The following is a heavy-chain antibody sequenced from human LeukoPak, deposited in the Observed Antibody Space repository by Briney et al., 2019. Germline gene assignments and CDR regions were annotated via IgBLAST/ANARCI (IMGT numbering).Heavy chain of an antibody. CDR3: ARDPPNTAMVTGFDP. CDR2: IYTSGST. Sequence: SETLSLTCTVSGGSISSYYWSWIRQPAGKGLEWIGRIYTSGSTNYNPSLKSRVTMSVDTSKNQFSLKLSSVTAADTAVYYCARDPPNTAMVTGFDPWGQGTLVTLSS. J-gene: IGHJ5*02. CDR1: GGSISSYY. D-gene: IGHD5-18*01. V-gene: IGHV4-4*07.